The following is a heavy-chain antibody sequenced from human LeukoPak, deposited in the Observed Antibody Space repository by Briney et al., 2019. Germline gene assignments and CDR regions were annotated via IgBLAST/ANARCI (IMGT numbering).Heavy chain of an antibody. V-gene: IGHV3-21*01. J-gene: IGHJ4*02. CDR3: ARGYGGIEQLVPDY. Sequence: GGSLRLSCAAPGFTFSSYSMNWVRQAPGKGLEWVSSISSSSSYIYYADSVKGRFTISRDNAKNSLYLQMNSLRAEDTAVYYCARGYGGIEQLVPDYWGQGTLVTVSS. CDR2: ISSSSSYI. D-gene: IGHD6-6*01. CDR1: GFTFSSYS.